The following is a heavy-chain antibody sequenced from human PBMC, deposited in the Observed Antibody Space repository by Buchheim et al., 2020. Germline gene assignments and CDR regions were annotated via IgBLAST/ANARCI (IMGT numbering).Heavy chain of an antibody. J-gene: IGHJ4*02. V-gene: IGHV4-34*01. CDR2: INHSGST. D-gene: IGHD2-15*01. CDR3: ARGHPGWFLD. CDR1: GGSFSGYY. Sequence: QVQLQQWGAGLLKPSETLSLTCAVYGGSFSGYYWSCIRQHPGKGLEWIWEINHSGSTNYNPPLNSRVTISVDTSTNQFSLTLSSVTAADTAVYYWARGHPGWFLDWGQG.